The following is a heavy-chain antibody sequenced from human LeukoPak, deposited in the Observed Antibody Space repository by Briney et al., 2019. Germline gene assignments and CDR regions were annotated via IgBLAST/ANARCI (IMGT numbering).Heavy chain of an antibody. J-gene: IGHJ4*02. D-gene: IGHD3-22*01. CDR2: IYSGGST. V-gene: IGHV3-53*01. Sequence: HPGGSLRLSCAASGFTVSSNYMSWVRQAPGKGLEWVSVIYSGGSTYYADSVKGRFTISRDNSKNTLYLQMNSLRAEDTAVYYCARESPRYDSSGYYLDYWGQGTLVTVSS. CDR1: GFTVSSNY. CDR3: ARESPRYDSSGYYLDY.